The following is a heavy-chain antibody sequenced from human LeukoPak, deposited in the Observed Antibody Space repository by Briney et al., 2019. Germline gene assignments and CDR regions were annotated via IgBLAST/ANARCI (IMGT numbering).Heavy chain of an antibody. J-gene: IGHJ4*02. Sequence: PSETLSLTCSVSGGSISSSSYYWGWIRQPPGKGLEWIGSFYYSGNTYYNPSLKSRVTISVDTSKNEFSLKLRSETAADTAVYYCARTAGVAVAGSRQYFDYWGQGTLVTVSS. D-gene: IGHD6-19*01. CDR3: ARTAGVAVAGSRQYFDY. CDR1: GGSISSSSYY. CDR2: FYYSGNT. V-gene: IGHV4-39*01.